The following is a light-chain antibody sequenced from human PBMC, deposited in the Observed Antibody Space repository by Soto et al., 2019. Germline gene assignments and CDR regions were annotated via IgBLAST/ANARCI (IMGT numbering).Light chain of an antibody. V-gene: IGKV1-5*01. CDR2: DAS. CDR1: ESIRTW. Sequence: EIRMTQSASTLSACVGDRVSIXCRASESIRTWLAWYQHKPGKAPKFLIYDASTLESGGPSRFSGSGSVTEFTRTISSLQPDDFATYYGQQYNNYPRTFGQGTKVDIK. CDR3: QQYNNYPRT. J-gene: IGKJ1*01.